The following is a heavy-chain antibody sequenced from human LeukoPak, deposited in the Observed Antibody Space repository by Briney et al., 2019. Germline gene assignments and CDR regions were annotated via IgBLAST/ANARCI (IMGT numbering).Heavy chain of an antibody. J-gene: IGHJ4*02. CDR2: ISGSGGST. CDR3: AKDGGPGTVTTTLVDY. Sequence: AGGSLRLSCAASGFTFSSYAMSWVRQAPGKGLEWVSAISGSGGSTYYADSVKGRFTISRDNSKNTLYLQMNSLRAEDTAVYYCAKDGGPGTVTTTLVDYWGQGTLVTVSS. CDR1: GFTFSSYA. V-gene: IGHV3-23*01. D-gene: IGHD4-17*01.